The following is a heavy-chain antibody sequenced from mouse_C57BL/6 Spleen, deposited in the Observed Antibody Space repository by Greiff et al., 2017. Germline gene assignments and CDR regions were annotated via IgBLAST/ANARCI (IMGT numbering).Heavy chain of an antibody. D-gene: IGHD2-3*01. CDR3: ARSYYYDGYYPYAVDY. Sequence: QVQLQQPGAELVKPGASVKLSCKASGYTFTSYWMHWVKQRPGQGLEWIGMIHPNSGSTNYNEKFKSKATLTVDKSSSTAYMQLSSLTSEDSAVYYCARSYYYDGYYPYAVDYWGQGTSVTVSS. J-gene: IGHJ4*01. CDR2: IHPNSGST. V-gene: IGHV1-64*01. CDR1: GYTFTSYW.